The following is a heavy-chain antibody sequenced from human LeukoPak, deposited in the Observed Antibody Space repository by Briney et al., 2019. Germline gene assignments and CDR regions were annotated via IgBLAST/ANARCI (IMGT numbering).Heavy chain of an antibody. CDR3: AKDLAAVADPFDY. D-gene: IGHD6-19*01. V-gene: IGHV3-23*01. J-gene: IGHJ4*02. CDR2: ISGSGGST. CDR1: GFTFSSYA. Sequence: GGSLRLSCAASGFTFSSYAMSWVRQAPGEGLEWVSAISGSGGSTYYADPVKGRVTISRDNSKNTLYLQMNSLRAEDTAVYYCAKDLAAVADPFDYWGQGTPVTVSS.